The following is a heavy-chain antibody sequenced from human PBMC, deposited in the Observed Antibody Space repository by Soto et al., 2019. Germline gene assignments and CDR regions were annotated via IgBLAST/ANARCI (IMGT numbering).Heavy chain of an antibody. D-gene: IGHD3-10*01. CDR1: GGTFRNYA. V-gene: IGHV1-69*06. CDR3: ARGTPTEF. J-gene: IGHJ4*02. Sequence: GASVKVSCKASGGTFRNYAIDWVRQAPGQGFEWLGGIIPMFGTPYYAQKFQDRVTITADISTTTAYMELSSLISDDTAVYYCARGTPTEFWGQGSMVTVPQ. CDR2: IIPMFGTP.